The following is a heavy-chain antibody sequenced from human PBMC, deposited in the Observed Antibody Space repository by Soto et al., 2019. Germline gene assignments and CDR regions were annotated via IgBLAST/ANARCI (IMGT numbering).Heavy chain of an antibody. D-gene: IGHD4-17*01. V-gene: IGHV4-34*01. CDR3: ARGRPTVDY. J-gene: IGHJ4*02. Sequence: DTLSLTCAVYGGSFSGYYWSWIRQPPGKGLEWIGEINHSGSTNYNPSLKSRVTISVDTSKNQFSLKLSSVTAADTAVYYCARGRPTVDYWGQGTLVTVSS. CDR2: INHSGST. CDR1: GGSFSGYY.